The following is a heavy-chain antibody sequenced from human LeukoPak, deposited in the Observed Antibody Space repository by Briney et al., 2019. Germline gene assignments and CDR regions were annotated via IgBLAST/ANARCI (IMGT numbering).Heavy chain of an antibody. V-gene: IGHV4-59*12. D-gene: IGHD5-18*01. CDR3: ARGAYSYDYYFDY. Sequence: SETLSLTCTVSGGSISSYYWSWIRQPPGKGLEWIGYIYYSGSTNCNPSLKSRVTISVDTSKNQFSLKLSSVTAADTAVYYCARGAYSYDYYFDYWGQGTLVTVSS. J-gene: IGHJ4*02. CDR2: IYYSGST. CDR1: GGSISSYY.